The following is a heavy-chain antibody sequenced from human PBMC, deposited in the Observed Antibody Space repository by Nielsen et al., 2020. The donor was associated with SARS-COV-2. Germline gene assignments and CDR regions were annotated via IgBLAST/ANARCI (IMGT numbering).Heavy chain of an antibody. Sequence: SETLSLTCTVSGGSISSSSYYWGWIRQHPGKGLEWIGHMFYSGTTYYNPSLKSRVTISVDTSKNQFSLKLSSVTAADTAMYYCAKILRPGGSGTAPWFDSWGQGTLVIVSS. V-gene: IGHV4-39*07. D-gene: IGHD3-10*01. J-gene: IGHJ5*01. CDR1: GGSISSSSYY. CDR2: MFYSGTT. CDR3: AKILRPGGSGTAPWFDS.